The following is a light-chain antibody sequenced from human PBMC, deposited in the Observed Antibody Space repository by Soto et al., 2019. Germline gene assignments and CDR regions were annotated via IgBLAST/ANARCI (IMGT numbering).Light chain of an antibody. CDR1: QEINFY. Sequence: DIPLTPSPSSLSASVGDPVPTIRQASQEINFYLNWYQQKPGKAPKLLIHDTSKLETGVPSRFSGSGSGTDFTLTISSLQPEDFATYYCQQSYTTPLTFGGGTKVDIK. V-gene: IGKV1-39*01. J-gene: IGKJ4*01. CDR2: DTS. CDR3: QQSYTTPLT.